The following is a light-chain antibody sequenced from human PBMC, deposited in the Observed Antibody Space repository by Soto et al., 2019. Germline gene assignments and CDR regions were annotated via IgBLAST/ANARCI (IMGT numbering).Light chain of an antibody. V-gene: IGLV2-14*01. CDR3: VSYTDTDTLV. CDR2: EVT. J-gene: IGLJ1*01. Sequence: QSALTQPASVSGSRGQSIIISCVGRDTDVGQDKSVSWYQQGPGQAPKLLIFEVTNRPSGVSKCFSGSRSGNTASLTISGLQPDDEGDYFCVSYTDTDTLVFGTGTKLTVL. CDR1: DTDVGQDKS.